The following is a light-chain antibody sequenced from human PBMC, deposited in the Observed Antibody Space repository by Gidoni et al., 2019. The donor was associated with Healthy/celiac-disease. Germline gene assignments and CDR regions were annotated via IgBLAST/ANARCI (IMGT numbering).Light chain of an antibody. CDR2: DAD. J-gene: IGKJ2*01. CDR1: QSISSW. V-gene: IGKV1-5*01. Sequence: DIQMTQSPSTLSASVGDRVTITCRASQSISSWLAWYQQKPGKAPKLLIYDADSLESGVPSRFSGSGSGTEFTLTISSLQPDDFATYYCQQYNSYSGTFGQXTKLEIK. CDR3: QQYNSYSGT.